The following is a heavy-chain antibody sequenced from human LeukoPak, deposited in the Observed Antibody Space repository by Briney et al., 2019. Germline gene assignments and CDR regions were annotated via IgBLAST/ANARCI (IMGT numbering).Heavy chain of an antibody. V-gene: IGHV3-30*01. Sequence: PGRSLRLSCAASGFTFGSYAMHWVRQAPGKGLEWVAVISYDGSNKYYADSVKGRFTISRDNSKNTLYLQMNSLRAEDTAVYYCARREVVPAAIGYYYYMDVWGKGTTVTVSS. CDR3: ARREVVPAAIGYYYYMDV. CDR2: ISYDGSNK. D-gene: IGHD2-2*02. J-gene: IGHJ6*03. CDR1: GFTFGSYA.